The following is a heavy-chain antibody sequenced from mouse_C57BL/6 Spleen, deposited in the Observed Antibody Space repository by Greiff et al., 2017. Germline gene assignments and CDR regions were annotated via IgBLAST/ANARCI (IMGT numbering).Heavy chain of an antibody. CDR3: AIKGFAY. Sequence: QVQLQQPGAELVMPGASVKLSCKASGYTFTSYWMHWVKQRPGQGLEWIGEIDPSDSYTNYNQKFKGKSTLTVDKSSSTAYMQLSSLTSEDSAVYYCAIKGFAYWGQGTLVTVSA. CDR2: IDPSDSYT. CDR1: GYTFTSYW. J-gene: IGHJ3*01. V-gene: IGHV1-69*01.